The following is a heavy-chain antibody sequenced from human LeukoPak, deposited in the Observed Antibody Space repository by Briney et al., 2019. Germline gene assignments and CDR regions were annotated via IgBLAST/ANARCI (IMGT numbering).Heavy chain of an antibody. CDR2: MNPNSGNT. V-gene: IGHV1-8*03. J-gene: IGHJ4*02. CDR1: GYTFTSYD. CDR3: AREGFSSGFTY. D-gene: IGHD6-19*01. Sequence: ASVKVSCKASGYTFTSYDINWVRQATGQGLEWMGWMNPNSGNTGYAQEFQGRVTITRNTSISTAYMELSSLRSEDMAVYYCAREGFSSGFTYWGQGTLVTVSS.